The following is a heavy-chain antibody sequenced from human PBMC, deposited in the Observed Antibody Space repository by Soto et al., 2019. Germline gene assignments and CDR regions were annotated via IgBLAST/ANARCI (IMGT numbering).Heavy chain of an antibody. V-gene: IGHV3-23*01. CDR2: LTGGGENT. J-gene: IGHJ5*02. CDR1: GFTFSSYA. D-gene: IGHD6-19*01. Sequence: EVQLLESGGGLVQPGGSLRLSCAASGFTFSSYAMSWVRQAPGKGLEWVSTLTGGGENTHYADSVKGRFTISRDNSKNTLSLQMNSLRVDDTAVYHCAKGRIAVAAPFNWFDPWGQGTLVTVSS. CDR3: AKGRIAVAAPFNWFDP.